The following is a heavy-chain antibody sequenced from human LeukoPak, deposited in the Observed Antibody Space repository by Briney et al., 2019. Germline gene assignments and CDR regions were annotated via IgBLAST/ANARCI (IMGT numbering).Heavy chain of an antibody. Sequence: TLSLTCAVYGGSFSGYYWSWIRQPPGKGLEWIGEINHSGSTNYNPSLKSRATISVDTSKNQFSLKLSSVTAADTAVHYCARANSGYFYYFDYWGQGTLVTVSS. CDR1: GGSFSGYY. J-gene: IGHJ4*02. V-gene: IGHV4-34*01. D-gene: IGHD3-22*01. CDR2: INHSGST. CDR3: ARANSGYFYYFDY.